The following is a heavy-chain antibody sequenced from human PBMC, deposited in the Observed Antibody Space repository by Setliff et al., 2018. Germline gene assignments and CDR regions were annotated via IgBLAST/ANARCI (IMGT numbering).Heavy chain of an antibody. CDR2: RHDNGER. CDR1: PGSISRHY. J-gene: IGHJ4*02. CDR3: ARTGTYRYFDY. D-gene: IGHD1-1*01. Sequence: SETLSLTCTVSPGSISRHYWSWFRQAPGKGLEWIGYRHDNGERDYNPSLGSRVTISVDTSKNQFSLMLTSVTAADTAVYCARTGTYRYFDYWGQGALVTVSS. V-gene: IGHV4-59*08.